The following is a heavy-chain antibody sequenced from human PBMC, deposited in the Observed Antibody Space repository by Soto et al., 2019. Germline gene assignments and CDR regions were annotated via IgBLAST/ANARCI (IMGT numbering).Heavy chain of an antibody. V-gene: IGHV1-69*13. CDR2: IIPIFGTA. CDR3: ASRKAGYYDFWSGYYHSHYGMDV. Sequence: SVKVSCKASGGTFSSYAISWVRQAPGQGLEWMGGIIPIFGTANYAQKFQGRVTITADESTSTAYMELSSLRSEDTAVYYCASRKAGYYDFWSGYYHSHYGMDVWSQGTTVTVSS. J-gene: IGHJ6*02. CDR1: GGTFSSYA. D-gene: IGHD3-3*01.